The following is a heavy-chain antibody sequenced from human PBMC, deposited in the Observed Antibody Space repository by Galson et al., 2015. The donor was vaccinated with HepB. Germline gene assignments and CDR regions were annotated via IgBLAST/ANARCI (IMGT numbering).Heavy chain of an antibody. CDR2: IYYSGSI. D-gene: IGHD2-2*01. V-gene: IGHV4-31*03. CDR1: GGSISSGGYY. J-gene: IGHJ6*02. Sequence: TLSLTCTVSGGSISSGGYYWSWIRQHPGKGLEWIGYIYYSGSIYYNPSLKSRVTISVDTSKNQFSLKLSSVTAADTAVYYCARGDGKGGGIVVVPAAMRAYYYYGMDVWGQGTTVTVSS. CDR3: ARGDGKGGGIVVVPAAMRAYYYYGMDV.